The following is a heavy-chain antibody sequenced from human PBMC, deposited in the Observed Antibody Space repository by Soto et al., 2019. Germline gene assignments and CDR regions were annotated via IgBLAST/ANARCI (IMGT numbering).Heavy chain of an antibody. Sequence: QLQLQESGSGLVKPSQTLSLTCAVSGGSISSGGYSWSWIRQPPGKGLEWIGYIYHSGSTYYNPSLKSRVTISVDRSENQFSLKLSSVTAADTAVYYCARGWTYGDLFALNSWGQGTLVTVSS. CDR2: IYHSGST. D-gene: IGHD4-17*01. J-gene: IGHJ5*02. CDR1: GGSISSGGYS. V-gene: IGHV4-30-2*01. CDR3: ARGWTYGDLFALNS.